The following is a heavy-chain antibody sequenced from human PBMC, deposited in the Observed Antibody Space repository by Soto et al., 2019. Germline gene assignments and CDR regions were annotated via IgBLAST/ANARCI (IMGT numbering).Heavy chain of an antibody. Sequence: EVQLVESGGGLGKPGGALRLSCAASGFTFSSYIMNWVRQAPWKGLPWVSSISSSSSYIYYADSVKGRFTISRDNAKNPLYVQMSSRRAEDMVVYYCARDMRIIISGDYCDYIDVWGPGTPVPGSS. D-gene: IGHD3-10*01. V-gene: IGHV3-21*01. CDR1: GFTFSSYI. CDR3: ARDMRIIISGDYCDYIDV. CDR2: ISSSSSYI. J-gene: IGHJ6*03.